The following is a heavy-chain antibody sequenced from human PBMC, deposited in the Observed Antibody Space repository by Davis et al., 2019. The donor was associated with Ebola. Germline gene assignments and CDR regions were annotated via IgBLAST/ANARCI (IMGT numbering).Heavy chain of an antibody. V-gene: IGHV4-59*01. D-gene: IGHD4-17*01. Sequence: PGGSLRLSCTVSGGSISSYYWSWIRQPPGKGLEWIGYIYYSGSTNYNPSLKSRVTISVDTSKNQFSLKLSSVTAADTAVYYCARSSRRGPLKTVTLDYWGQGTLVTVSS. CDR3: ARSSRRGPLKTVTLDY. CDR1: GGSISSYY. J-gene: IGHJ4*02. CDR2: IYYSGST.